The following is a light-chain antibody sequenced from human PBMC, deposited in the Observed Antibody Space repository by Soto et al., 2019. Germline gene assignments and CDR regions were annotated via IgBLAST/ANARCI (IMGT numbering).Light chain of an antibody. CDR3: QQYGTSTIT. J-gene: IGKJ5*01. CDR2: GAS. CDR1: QTVTSNY. V-gene: IGKV3-20*01. Sequence: DIWLTQSPGTLSLSPGERATLSCGASQTVTSNYVVWYQKKPGQPPRLLIYGASIRATGIPDRLSGSGSGTGFTITITGLETADFAVYYCQQYGTSTITFGHGTRLEIK.